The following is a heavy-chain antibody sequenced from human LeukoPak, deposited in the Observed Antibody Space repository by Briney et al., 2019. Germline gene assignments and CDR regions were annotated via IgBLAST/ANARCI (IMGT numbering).Heavy chain of an antibody. J-gene: IGHJ6*02. CDR2: TSAYNGNT. V-gene: IGHV1-18*01. CDR1: GYTFTSYG. Sequence: GASVKVSCKASGYTFTSYGISWVRQAPGQGLEWMGWTSAYNGNTNYAQKLQGRVTMTTDTSTSTAYMELRSLRSDDTAVYYCARDQGIAAAGYYYYYGMDVWGQGTTVTVSS. CDR3: ARDQGIAAAGYYYYYGMDV. D-gene: IGHD6-13*01.